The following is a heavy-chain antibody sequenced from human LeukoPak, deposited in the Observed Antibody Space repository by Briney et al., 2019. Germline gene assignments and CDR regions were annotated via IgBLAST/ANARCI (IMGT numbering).Heavy chain of an antibody. CDR2: ISAYNGNT. Sequence: GASVKVSCKASGYTFTSYGISWVRQAPGQGLEWMGWISAYNGNTNYAQKLQGRVTMTTDTSTSTAYMELRSLRSDDTAVYYCARDLSPGSGSYPYYYYGMDVWGQGTTVTVSS. J-gene: IGHJ6*02. D-gene: IGHD3-10*01. CDR3: ARDLSPGSGSYPYYYYGMDV. V-gene: IGHV1-18*01. CDR1: GYTFTSYG.